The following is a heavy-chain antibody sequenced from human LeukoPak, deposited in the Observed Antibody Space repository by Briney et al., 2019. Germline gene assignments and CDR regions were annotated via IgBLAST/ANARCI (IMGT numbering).Heavy chain of an antibody. Sequence: ASVKVSCKASGYTFTSYDINWVRQATGQGLEWMGWMNPNSGNTGYAQKFQGRVTMTRNTSISTAYMELSSLRSEDTAAYYCASGYEMIDAFDIWGQGTMVTVSS. CDR1: GYTFTSYD. J-gene: IGHJ3*02. V-gene: IGHV1-8*01. CDR3: ASGYEMIDAFDI. CDR2: MNPNSGNT. D-gene: IGHD3-16*01.